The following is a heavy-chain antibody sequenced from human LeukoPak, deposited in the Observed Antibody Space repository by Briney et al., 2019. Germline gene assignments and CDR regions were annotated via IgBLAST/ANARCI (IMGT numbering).Heavy chain of an antibody. CDR1: GFSFSNYY. V-gene: IGHV4-4*07. Sequence: SETLSLTCTVSGFSFSNYYWSWIRQPAGKGLEWIGRIYTSGSTNYNPSVKSRVTMSVDTSNNQFSLKLTSVTAADTAVYYCARQPPQYYGMDVWGQGTTVTVSS. CDR3: ARQPPQYYGMDV. J-gene: IGHJ6*02. D-gene: IGHD1-14*01. CDR2: IYTSGST.